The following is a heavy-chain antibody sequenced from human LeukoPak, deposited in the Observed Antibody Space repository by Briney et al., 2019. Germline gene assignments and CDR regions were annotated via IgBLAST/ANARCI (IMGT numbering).Heavy chain of an antibody. D-gene: IGHD3-10*01. V-gene: IGHV3-21*01. CDR3: ARDYYTSGSSARTDY. CDR2: ISSSSSYI. Sequence: GGSLRLSCAASGFTFSGHTMNWVRQAPGKGLEWVSLISSSSSYIRYADSVKGRFTISRDNAKDSLYLQMSNLRADDTAMYYCARDYYTSGSSARTDYWGQGTLVTVSS. J-gene: IGHJ4*02. CDR1: GFTFSGHT.